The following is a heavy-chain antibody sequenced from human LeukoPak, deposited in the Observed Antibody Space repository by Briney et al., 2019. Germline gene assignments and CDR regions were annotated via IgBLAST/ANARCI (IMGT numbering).Heavy chain of an antibody. CDR1: GFTFSSYS. D-gene: IGHD6-6*01. CDR3: AKAKEIAARPAGTYYFDY. Sequence: TGGSLRLSCAASGFTFSSYSMNWVRQAPGKGLEWVSSISSSSSYIYYADSVKGRFTISRDNAKNSLYLQMNSLRAEDTAVYYCAKAKEIAARPAGTYYFDYWGQGTLVTVSS. CDR2: ISSSSSYI. V-gene: IGHV3-21*04. J-gene: IGHJ4*02.